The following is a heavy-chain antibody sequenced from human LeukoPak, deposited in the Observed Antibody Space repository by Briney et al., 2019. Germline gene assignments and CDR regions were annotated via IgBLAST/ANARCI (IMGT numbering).Heavy chain of an antibody. CDR3: AESTKPGDTFPDYFDY. J-gene: IGHJ4*02. D-gene: IGHD3-10*01. Sequence: GGSLRLSCAASGFTFSSYAMSWVRQAPGKGLEWVSAISGSGGSTYYADSVKGRFTISRDNSKNTLYLQMNSLRAEDTAVYYCAESTKPGDTFPDYFDYWGQGTLVTVSS. CDR1: GFTFSSYA. V-gene: IGHV3-23*01. CDR2: ISGSGGST.